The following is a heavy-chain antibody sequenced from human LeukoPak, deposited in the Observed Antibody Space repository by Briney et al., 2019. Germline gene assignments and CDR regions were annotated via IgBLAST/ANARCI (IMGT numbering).Heavy chain of an antibody. Sequence: GGSLRLSCAASAFTFSSYAMSWVRQAPGKGLEWVSAISGRGVSTYYADTVKGRFTISRDNSKSTLYLQMNSLRAEDTAVYYCARGFSGFYYMDVWGKGTTVTVSS. CDR2: ISGRGVST. J-gene: IGHJ6*03. CDR3: ARGFSGFYYMDV. D-gene: IGHD6-25*01. V-gene: IGHV3-23*01. CDR1: AFTFSSYA.